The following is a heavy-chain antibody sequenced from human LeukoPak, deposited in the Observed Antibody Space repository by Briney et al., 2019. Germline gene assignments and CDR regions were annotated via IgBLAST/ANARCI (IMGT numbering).Heavy chain of an antibody. CDR2: ITISSSDI. CDR1: GFTFHSYT. J-gene: IGHJ4*02. V-gene: IGHV3-21*01. Sequence: PGGSLRLSCAASGFTFHSYTMSWVRQAPGKGLEWVSSITISSSDIYYADSVKGRFTISRDNAKNSLYLQMNSLRVEDTAVYYCAREDQQFDYWGQGTLVTVSS. CDR3: AREDQQFDY. D-gene: IGHD6-13*01.